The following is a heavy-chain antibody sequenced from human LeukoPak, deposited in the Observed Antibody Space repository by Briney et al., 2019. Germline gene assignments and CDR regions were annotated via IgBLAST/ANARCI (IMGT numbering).Heavy chain of an antibody. J-gene: IGHJ4*02. D-gene: IGHD1-26*01. CDR3: VKSRRVGANQRGLFDY. CDR2: VSGSGRNT. V-gene: IGHV3-23*01. CDR1: GLPFSNYA. Sequence: GGSLRLSCAGSGLPFSNYAMTWVRQAPGKGLEWVSSVSGSGRNTFYPDSVEGRFTISRDNSKNTVYLQMNSLRADDTAVYYCVKSRRVGANQRGLFDYWGQGTLVTVST.